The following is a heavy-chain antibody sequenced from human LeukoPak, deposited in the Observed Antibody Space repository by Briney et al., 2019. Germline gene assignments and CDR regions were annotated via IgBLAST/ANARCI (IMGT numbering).Heavy chain of an antibody. J-gene: IGHJ4*02. V-gene: IGHV4-34*01. CDR1: GGSFSGYY. CDR2: INHSGST. D-gene: IGHD6-13*01. Sequence: SETLSLTCAVYGGSFSGYYWSWIRQPPGKGLEWIEEINHSGSTNYNPSLKSRVTISVDTSKNQFSLKLSSVTAADTAVYYCAREMGIAAAGRAFDYWGQGTLVTVSS. CDR3: AREMGIAAAGRAFDY.